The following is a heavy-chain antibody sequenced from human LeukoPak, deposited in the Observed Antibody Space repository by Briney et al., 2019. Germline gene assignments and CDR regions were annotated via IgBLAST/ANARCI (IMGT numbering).Heavy chain of an antibody. CDR2: ISSSGTYI. CDR1: GFTFSSYY. V-gene: IGHV3-21*04. J-gene: IGHJ4*02. Sequence: PGGSLRLSCVASGFTFSSYYMNWVRQAPGKGLEWVSYISSSGTYIYYADSVRGRFTISRDNAKNSVYLQMNSLRAEDTAVYYCARKITMPDWGQGTLVTVSS. D-gene: IGHD3-10*01. CDR3: ARKITMPD.